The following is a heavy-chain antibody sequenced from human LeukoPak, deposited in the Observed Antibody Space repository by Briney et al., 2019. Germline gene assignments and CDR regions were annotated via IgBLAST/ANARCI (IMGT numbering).Heavy chain of an antibody. CDR1: GGSFSGYY. J-gene: IGHJ4*02. Sequence: SETLSLTCAVYGGSFSGYYWSWIRQPPGKGLEWIGEIYPSGSTNYDPSLKSRATISVDTSKSQFSLRLNFVTAADTAVYYCARHGYSSGFDWGQGTLVTVSS. V-gene: IGHV4-34*01. D-gene: IGHD6-19*01. CDR2: IYPSGST. CDR3: ARHGYSSGFD.